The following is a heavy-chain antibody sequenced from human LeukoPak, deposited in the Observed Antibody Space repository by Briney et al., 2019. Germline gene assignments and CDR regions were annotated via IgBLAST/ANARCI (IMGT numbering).Heavy chain of an antibody. V-gene: IGHV4-39*07. CDR1: GFTFSSYW. J-gene: IGHJ3*02. CDR2: IYYSGST. D-gene: IGHD4-23*01. CDR3: ARERWLNAFDI. Sequence: GSLRLSCAASGFTFSSYWMSWIRQPPGKGLEWIGSIYYSGSTYYNPSLKSRVTISVDTSKNQFSLKLSSVTAADTAVYYCARERWLNAFDIWGQGTMVTVSS.